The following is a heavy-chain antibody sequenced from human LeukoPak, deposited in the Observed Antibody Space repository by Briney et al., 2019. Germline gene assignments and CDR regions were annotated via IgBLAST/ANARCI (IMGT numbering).Heavy chain of an antibody. V-gene: IGHV4-39*01. CDR2: IYYSGST. CDR3: ARTPANYFDY. D-gene: IGHD2-2*01. Sequence: PSETLSLTCTVSGGSISSSSYYWGWIRQPPGKGLEWIGSIYYSGSTYYNPSLKSRVTISVDTSKNQFSLKLSSVTAADTAVCYCARTPANYFDYWGQGTLVTVSS. J-gene: IGHJ4*02. CDR1: GGSISSSSYY.